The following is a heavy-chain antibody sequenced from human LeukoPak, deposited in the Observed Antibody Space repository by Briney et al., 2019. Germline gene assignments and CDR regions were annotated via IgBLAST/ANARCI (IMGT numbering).Heavy chain of an antibody. J-gene: IGHJ4*02. V-gene: IGHV4-39*01. CDR1: GGSISSGGYY. D-gene: IGHD6-19*01. CDR3: ARLPRSDIAVAGPIDY. CDR2: IYYNGGT. Sequence: SETLSLTCTVSGGSISSGGYYWGWIRQPPGKGLEWIGSIYYNGGTYYNPSLKSRVTISVDTSKNQFSLKLRSVTAADTAVYYCARLPRSDIAVAGPIDYWGQGTLVTVSS.